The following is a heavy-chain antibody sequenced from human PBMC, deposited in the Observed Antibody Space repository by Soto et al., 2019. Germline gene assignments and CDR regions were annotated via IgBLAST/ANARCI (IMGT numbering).Heavy chain of an antibody. V-gene: IGHV1-8*01. CDR3: ARGRWRTTYFVP. CDR2: MNPNSGNT. D-gene: IGHD3-3*01. J-gene: IGHJ5*02. CDR1: GYTFTSYD. Sequence: ASVKVSCKASGYTFTSYDINWVRQATGQGLEWMGWMNPNSGNTGYAQKFQGRVTMTRNTSISTAYMELSSLRSEDTAVYYCARGRWRTTYFVPWGQGTLVTVSS.